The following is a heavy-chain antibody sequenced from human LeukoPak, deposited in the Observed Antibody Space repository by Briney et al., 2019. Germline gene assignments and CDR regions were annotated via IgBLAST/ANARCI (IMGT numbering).Heavy chain of an antibody. Sequence: GGSLRLSCAASGFTFSSYSMNWVRQAPGKGLEWVSYISSNSSTIYYADSVKGRFTISRDNAMYLQMNSLRAEDTAVYYCARAGPWFYFDYWGQGTLVTVSS. CDR1: GFTFSSYS. D-gene: IGHD3-9*01. CDR3: ARAGPWFYFDY. CDR2: ISSNSSTI. J-gene: IGHJ4*02. V-gene: IGHV3-48*01.